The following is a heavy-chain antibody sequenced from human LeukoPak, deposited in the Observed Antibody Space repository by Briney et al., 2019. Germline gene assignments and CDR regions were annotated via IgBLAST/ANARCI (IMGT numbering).Heavy chain of an antibody. Sequence: SETLSPTCTVSGGSISSYYWSWIRLPPGKGLEWIGYLSKSGNTNYSPSLKSRVTIFGDTSKNQFFLKLSSVTAADTAVYYCARARYVNSFYAFDIWGQGTLVTVSS. CDR1: GGSISSYY. D-gene: IGHD3-9*01. CDR2: LSKSGNT. CDR3: ARARYVNSFYAFDI. J-gene: IGHJ3*02. V-gene: IGHV4-59*01.